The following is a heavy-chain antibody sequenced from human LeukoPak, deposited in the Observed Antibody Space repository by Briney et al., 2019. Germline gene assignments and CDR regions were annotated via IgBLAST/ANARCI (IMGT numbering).Heavy chain of an antibody. CDR2: IHYSGST. CDR3: ARDRSCSGGSCYYMDV. CDR1: GGSISSGGYH. D-gene: IGHD2-15*01. Sequence: SETLSLTRTVSGGSISSGGYHWSWIRQHPGKGLEWIGYIHYSGSTYYNPSLKSRVTISVDTSKNQFSLKLSSVTAADTAVYYCARDRSCSGGSCYYMDVWGKGTTVTVSS. V-gene: IGHV4-31*03. J-gene: IGHJ6*03.